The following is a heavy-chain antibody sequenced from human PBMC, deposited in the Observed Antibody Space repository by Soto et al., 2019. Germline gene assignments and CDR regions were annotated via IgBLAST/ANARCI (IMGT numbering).Heavy chain of an antibody. Sequence: GGSLRLSCAAYGITFNRHSMMWVRQTPGTGLEWVSTIDPSGSNTHYGDSVKGRFTISRDNSRNTLSLQMNRLRVADTALYYCVSWVIGHFDNWGQGTPVTVSS. CDR3: VSWVIGHFDN. CDR2: IDPSGSNT. D-gene: IGHD3-16*01. CDR1: GITFNRHS. J-gene: IGHJ4*02. V-gene: IGHV3-23*05.